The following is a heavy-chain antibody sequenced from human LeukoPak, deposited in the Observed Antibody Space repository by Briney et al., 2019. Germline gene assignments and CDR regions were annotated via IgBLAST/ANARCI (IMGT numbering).Heavy chain of an antibody. CDR3: ANSNGDSTRFDY. D-gene: IGHD4-17*01. Sequence: GESLKISCKGSGYRFASYWIGWVRQMPGKGLEWMGIIYPGDSDTRYSPSFQGQVIISVDKSISTAYLQWSSLKASDTAIYYCANSNGDSTRFDYWGQGTLVTVSS. CDR1: GYRFASYW. CDR2: IYPGDSDT. V-gene: IGHV5-51*01. J-gene: IGHJ4*02.